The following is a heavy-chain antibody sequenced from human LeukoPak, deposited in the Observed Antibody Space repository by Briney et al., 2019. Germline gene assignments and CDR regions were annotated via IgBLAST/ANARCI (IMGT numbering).Heavy chain of an antibody. V-gene: IGHV4-34*01. Sequence: SETLSLTCAVYGGSFSGYYWSWLRQPPGKGLEWIGEINHSGSTNYNPSLKGRVTISVDTSKNQFSLKLSSVTAADTAVYYCARSIVVVPAAFDYWGQGTLVTVSS. J-gene: IGHJ4*02. CDR2: INHSGST. D-gene: IGHD2-2*01. CDR1: GGSFSGYY. CDR3: ARSIVVVPAAFDY.